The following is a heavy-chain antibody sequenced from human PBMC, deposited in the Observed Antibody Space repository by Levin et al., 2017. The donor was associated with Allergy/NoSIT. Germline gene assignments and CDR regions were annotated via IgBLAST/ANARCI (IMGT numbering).Heavy chain of an antibody. J-gene: IGHJ6*02. CDR2: IHYSGTT. V-gene: IGHV4-61*01. Sequence: SQTLSLPCTVSGGSVRSGSTHWSWIRQTPGKGLEWIGCIHYSGTTKYNPSLKSRVAISLVTSKNQFSLRLSSVTAADTAVYFCARDRVVPGGSDYYYYGMDGWGQGTTVTVSS. D-gene: IGHD2-2*01. CDR1: GGSVRSGSTH. CDR3: ARDRVVPGGSDYYYYGMDG.